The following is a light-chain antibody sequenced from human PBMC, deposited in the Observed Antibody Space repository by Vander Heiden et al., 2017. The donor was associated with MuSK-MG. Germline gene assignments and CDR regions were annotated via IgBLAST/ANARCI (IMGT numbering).Light chain of an antibody. CDR2: EVS. CDR1: SSDVGGYNY. V-gene: IGLV2-14*01. Sequence: QSALTQPASVSGSPGQSITISCTGTSSDVGGYNYVSWYQQHPGKAPKLMSYEVSNRPSGVSNRFSGSKSGNTDSLTISGLQAEDEADYYCSSYTSSSTPYYVFGTGTKVTVL. J-gene: IGLJ1*01. CDR3: SSYTSSSTPYYV.